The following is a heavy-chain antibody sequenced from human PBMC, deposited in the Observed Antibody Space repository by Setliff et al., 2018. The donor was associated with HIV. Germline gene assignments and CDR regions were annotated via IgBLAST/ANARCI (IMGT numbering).Heavy chain of an antibody. Sequence: GGSLRLSCAASGFTFSSYSMNWVRQAPGKGLEWVSSISSSSSYIYYADSVKGRFTISRDNAKNSLYLQMNSLRAEDTAVYYCARDGLRGCYPLTCGMDGWGQGTTVTVSS. CDR2: ISSSSSYI. CDR3: ARDGLRGCYPLTCGMDG. J-gene: IGHJ6*02. V-gene: IGHV3-21*01. CDR1: GFTFSSYS. D-gene: IGHD2-15*01.